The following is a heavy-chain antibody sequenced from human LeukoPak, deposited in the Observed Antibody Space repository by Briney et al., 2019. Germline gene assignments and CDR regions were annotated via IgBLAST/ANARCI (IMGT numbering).Heavy chain of an antibody. CDR2: INHSGST. V-gene: IGHV4-34*01. Sequence: SETLSLTCAVYGGSFSGYYWSWIRQPPVKGLEWIGEINHSGSTNYNPSLKSRVTISVDTSKNQFSLKLSSVTAADTAVYYCARGPVWFGQLFAFDYWGQGTLVTVSS. CDR1: GGSFSGYY. D-gene: IGHD3-10*01. CDR3: ARGPVWFGQLFAFDY. J-gene: IGHJ4*02.